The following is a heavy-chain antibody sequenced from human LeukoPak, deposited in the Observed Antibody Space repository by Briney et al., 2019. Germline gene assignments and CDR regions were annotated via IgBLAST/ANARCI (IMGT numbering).Heavy chain of an antibody. CDR2: ISGSGGST. Sequence: GGSLRLSCATSGFTFSSYWMSWVRQAPGKGLEWVSAISGSGGSTYYADSVKGRFTISRDNAKNTLYLQMNSLRVEDTAIYYCARDWYHAIDYWGQGALVTVSS. CDR1: GFTFSSYW. D-gene: IGHD1-14*01. J-gene: IGHJ4*02. V-gene: IGHV3-23*01. CDR3: ARDWYHAIDY.